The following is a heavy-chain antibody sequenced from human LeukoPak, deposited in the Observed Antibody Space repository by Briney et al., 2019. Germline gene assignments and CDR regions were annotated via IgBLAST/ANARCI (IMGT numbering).Heavy chain of an antibody. CDR3: ARDARPSGMTDY. J-gene: IGHJ4*02. Sequence: GGSLRLSCAASGFTFRSYAMSWVRQAPGKGLEWVSYISSSGSTIYYADSVKGRFTISRDNAKNSLYLQMNSLRAEDTAVYYCARDARPSGMTDYWGQGTLVTVSS. CDR1: GFTFRSYA. D-gene: IGHD6-6*01. CDR2: ISSSGSTI. V-gene: IGHV3-48*04.